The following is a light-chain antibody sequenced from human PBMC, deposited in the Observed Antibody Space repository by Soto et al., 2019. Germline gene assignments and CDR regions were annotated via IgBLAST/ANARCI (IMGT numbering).Light chain of an antibody. CDR3: LQDDNYPCT. CDR2: GAF. V-gene: IGKV1-6*01. Sequence: AIQMTQSPSSLSASVGDRVTITCRASQGIRNDLSWYQQKPGNAPKFLIYGAFNLQSGVPSRFSGSGFGTDFTLTISSLQPEDFATYYCLQDDNYPCTFGQGTKVDIK. CDR1: QGIRND. J-gene: IGKJ1*01.